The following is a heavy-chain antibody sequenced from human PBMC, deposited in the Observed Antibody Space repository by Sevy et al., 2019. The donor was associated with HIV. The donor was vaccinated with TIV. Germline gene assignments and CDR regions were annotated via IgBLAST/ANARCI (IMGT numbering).Heavy chain of an antibody. Sequence: GGSLRLSCAASGFTFSSYAMSWVRQAPGKGLEWVSAISGSGGSTYYADSVKGRFTISRDNSKNTLSLQRNSLRAEDTAVYYCAKDKVGAGSSGYGMDVWGQGTTVTVSS. D-gene: IGHD2-2*01. CDR1: GFTFSSYA. J-gene: IGHJ6*02. CDR3: AKDKVGAGSSGYGMDV. CDR2: ISGSGGST. V-gene: IGHV3-23*01.